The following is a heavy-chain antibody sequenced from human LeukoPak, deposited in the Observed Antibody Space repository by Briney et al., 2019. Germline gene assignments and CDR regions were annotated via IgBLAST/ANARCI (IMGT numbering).Heavy chain of an antibody. CDR3: AKEYDMLTDYHYDF. CDR2: ISGSGGDT. J-gene: IGHJ4*02. CDR1: GFTFSTYA. Sequence: GGSLRLSCADSGFTFSTYAMSWVRQAPGKGLEWVSVISGSGGDTKYAESVKGRFTISRDNSKNTLYLQMNSLRAEDTGIYYCAKEYDMLTDYHYDFWGLGTLVTVSS. D-gene: IGHD3-9*01. V-gene: IGHV3-23*01.